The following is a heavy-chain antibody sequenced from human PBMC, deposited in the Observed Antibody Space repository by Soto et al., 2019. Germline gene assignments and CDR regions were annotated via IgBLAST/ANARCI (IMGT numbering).Heavy chain of an antibody. Sequence: EVQLVESGGGLVQPGGSLRLSCAASGFSFNSYWIHWVRQAPGKGMVWVSRINFDGTTTNCADFVKGRFTISRDNAKNPLYLQMNSLRDEVTAVYYCARGGFRQWLLDYWSQGSLVTVSS. CDR1: GFSFNSYW. CDR3: ARGGFRQWLLDY. D-gene: IGHD5-12*01. V-gene: IGHV3-74*01. CDR2: INFDGTTT. J-gene: IGHJ4*02.